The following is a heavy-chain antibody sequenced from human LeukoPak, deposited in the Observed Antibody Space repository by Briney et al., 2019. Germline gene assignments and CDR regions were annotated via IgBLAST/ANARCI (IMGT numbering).Heavy chain of an antibody. CDR1: A. V-gene: IGHV3-23*01. D-gene: IGHD3-10*01. Sequence: AXXWVXXAXXXGLEWVSAISASGGSTYYADSVKGRFTFSRDNSKNTLYLQMNSLRADDTALYYCAREASSYWYFDLWGRGTLVTVSS. CDR3: AREASSYWYFDL. J-gene: IGHJ2*01. CDR2: ISASGGST.